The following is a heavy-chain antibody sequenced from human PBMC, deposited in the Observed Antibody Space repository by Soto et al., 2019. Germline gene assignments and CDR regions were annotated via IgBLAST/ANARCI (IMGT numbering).Heavy chain of an antibody. CDR3: AREGGESSDGLYYFDS. V-gene: IGHV4-30-4*01. D-gene: IGHD3-16*01. J-gene: IGHJ4*02. CDR2: IYYSGNT. CDR1: GGSTSSYNY. Sequence: QVQLQESGPGLVKPSQTLSLTCTVSGGSTSSYNYWSWIRQPPGKGLEWIGHIYYSGNTDYNPSLKSRLDISIDTSKNQFSLKLSSVTAADTAVYFCAREGGESSDGLYYFDSWGQGSLVTVSS.